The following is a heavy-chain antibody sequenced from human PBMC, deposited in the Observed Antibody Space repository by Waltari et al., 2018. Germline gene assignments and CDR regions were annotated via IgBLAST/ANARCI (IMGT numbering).Heavy chain of an antibody. Sequence: EVQLVESGGGLIQPGGSLRLSCAASGFTVSSNYMSWVRQAPGKGLEWVSVIYSGGSTYYADSVKGRFTISRDNSKNTLYLQMNSLRAEDTAVYYCARDRGAPYVAFDIWGQGTMVTVSS. V-gene: IGHV3-53*01. CDR1: GFTVSSNY. CDR2: IYSGGST. J-gene: IGHJ3*02. CDR3: ARDRGAPYVAFDI. D-gene: IGHD3-10*01.